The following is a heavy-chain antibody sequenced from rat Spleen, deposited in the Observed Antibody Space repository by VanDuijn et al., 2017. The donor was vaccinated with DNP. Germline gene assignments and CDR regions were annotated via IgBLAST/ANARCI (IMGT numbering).Heavy chain of an antibody. D-gene: IGHD5-1*01. CDR2: INGAGNT. CDR3: AIQLGVFDY. CDR1: GYSITSNFR. J-gene: IGHJ2*01. V-gene: IGHV3-3*01. Sequence: EVQLQESGPGLVKPSQSLSLTCSVTGYSITSNFRWSWIRKFPGNKLEWMGYINGAGNTNYNPSLKSRISITRYTSKNQFFLQVNSVTTRDSATYYCAIQLGVFDYWGQGVLVTVSS.